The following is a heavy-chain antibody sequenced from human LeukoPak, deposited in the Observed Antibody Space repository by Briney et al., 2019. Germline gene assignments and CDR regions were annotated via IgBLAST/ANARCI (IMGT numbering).Heavy chain of an antibody. D-gene: IGHD7-27*01. CDR2: ISYSGGST. V-gene: IGHV3-23*01. J-gene: IGHJ4*02. Sequence: GGSLRLSCAASGFTFSSYAMSWVRQAPGKGLDWVSAISYSGGSTYYVDSVKGRFTISRDNSKNTLYLQMNSLRAEDTAVYYCAKVQLGIGVDYWGQGTLVTVSS. CDR1: GFTFSSYA. CDR3: AKVQLGIGVDY.